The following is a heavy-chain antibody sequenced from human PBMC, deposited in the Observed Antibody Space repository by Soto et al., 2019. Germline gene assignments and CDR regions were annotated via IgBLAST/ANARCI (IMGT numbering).Heavy chain of an antibody. J-gene: IGHJ4*02. CDR1: GFTFSNYW. CDR2: IHTDGSSI. Sequence: GGSLRLSCAASGFTFSNYWMHWVRQAPGKGLVWVSRIHTDGSSISYADSVKGRFTISRDNAENTLSLQMNSLRAEDTAVHYCARGPFYSSSWLDYWGQGTLVTVSS. D-gene: IGHD6-13*01. V-gene: IGHV3-74*01. CDR3: ARGPFYSSSWLDY.